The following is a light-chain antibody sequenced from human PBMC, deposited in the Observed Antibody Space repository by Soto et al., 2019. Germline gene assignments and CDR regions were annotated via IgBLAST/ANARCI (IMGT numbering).Light chain of an antibody. CDR2: RNN. CDR3: AAWDDSLSGWV. J-gene: IGLJ3*02. Sequence: QSVLTQPPSASGTPGQRVTISCSGSSSNIGSNYVYWYQQLPGTAPKLLIYRNNQRPSGVPDRFSGSKSGTSACLAISGLRSEDEADYYCAAWDDSLSGWVFGGGTQLTVL. V-gene: IGLV1-47*01. CDR1: SSNIGSNY.